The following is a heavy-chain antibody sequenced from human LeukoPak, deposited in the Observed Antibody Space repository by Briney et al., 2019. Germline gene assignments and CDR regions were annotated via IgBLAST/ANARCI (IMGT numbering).Heavy chain of an antibody. Sequence: GGSLRLSCAVSGFSVRDNYLNWVRQTPGGGLECVSVLYSGGAAYYADSVKGRFTISRDNAKNSLYLEMSSLRAEDTAVYYCARDATPPGIIFDYWGQGTLVTVSS. CDR2: LYSGGAA. CDR3: ARDATPPGIIFDY. CDR1: GFSVRDNY. D-gene: IGHD1-14*01. V-gene: IGHV3-53*01. J-gene: IGHJ4*02.